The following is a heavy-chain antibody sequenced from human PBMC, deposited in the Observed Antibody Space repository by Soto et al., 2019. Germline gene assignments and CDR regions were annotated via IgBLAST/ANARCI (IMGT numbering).Heavy chain of an antibody. CDR3: AXPRGYSYGYGYYYGMDV. D-gene: IGHD5-18*01. Sequence: GGSLRLSCAASGFTFSSYGMHWVRQAPGKGLEWVAVIWYDGSNKYYADSVKGRFTISRDNSKNTLYLQMNSLRAEDTAVYYCAXPRGYSYGYGYYYGMDVWGQGTTVTVSS. CDR2: IWYDGSNK. CDR1: GFTFSSYG. V-gene: IGHV3-33*01. J-gene: IGHJ6*02.